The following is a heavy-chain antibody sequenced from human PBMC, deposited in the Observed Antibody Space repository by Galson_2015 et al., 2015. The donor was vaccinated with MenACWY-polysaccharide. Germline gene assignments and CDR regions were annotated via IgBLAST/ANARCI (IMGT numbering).Heavy chain of an antibody. Sequence: PALVKPTQTLTLTCTFSGFSLGTPGVSVAWLRQPPGRALEWLALIYWNGVDHYSPSLGSRLTITKDTSKNQVVLTMTNLDPVDTATYYCAHSRGGILVPFDSWGQGAPVTVSS. CDR2: IYWNGVD. D-gene: IGHD2-21*01. CDR1: GFSLGTPGVS. CDR3: AHSRGGILVPFDS. J-gene: IGHJ4*02. V-gene: IGHV2-5*01.